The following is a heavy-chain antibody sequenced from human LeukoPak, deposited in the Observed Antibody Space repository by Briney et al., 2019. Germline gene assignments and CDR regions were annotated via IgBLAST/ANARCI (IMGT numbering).Heavy chain of an antibody. D-gene: IGHD3-22*01. Sequence: GGSLRLSCAASGFTFDDYGMSWVRQAPGKGLEWVSGINWNGGSTGYADSVKGRFTISRDNAKNSLYLQMNSLRAEDTALYYCARDNTYYYDSSGYDFDYWGQGTLVTVSS. V-gene: IGHV3-20*04. CDR2: INWNGGST. J-gene: IGHJ4*02. CDR1: GFTFDDYG. CDR3: ARDNTYYYDSSGYDFDY.